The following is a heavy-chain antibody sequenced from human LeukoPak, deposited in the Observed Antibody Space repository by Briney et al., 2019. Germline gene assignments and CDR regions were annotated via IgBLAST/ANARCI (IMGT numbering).Heavy chain of an antibody. Sequence: PSETLSLTCTVSGVSFSSSNSYWGWLRQPPGTELEWVGNNNYSGNTYYNASLKSQVSISIDTSKNQFSLRLTSVTAADTALYYCATQTGSELFILSGDQGTLVTVSA. J-gene: IGHJ4*02. CDR3: ATQTGSELFILS. CDR1: GVSFSSSNSY. D-gene: IGHD3-9*01. CDR2: NNYSGNT. V-gene: IGHV4-39*01.